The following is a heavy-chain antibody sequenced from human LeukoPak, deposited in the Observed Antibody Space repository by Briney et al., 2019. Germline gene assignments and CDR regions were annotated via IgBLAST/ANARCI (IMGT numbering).Heavy chain of an antibody. J-gene: IGHJ4*02. V-gene: IGHV4-34*01. Sequence: SETPSLTCAVYGGSFSGYYWSWIRQPPGKGLEWIGEINHSGSTNYNPSLKSRVTISVDTSKNQFSLKLSSVTAADTAVYYCARGKNYYGSGSYYYYFDYWGQGTLVTVSS. CDR1: GGSFSGYY. CDR3: ARGKNYYGSGSYYYYFDY. D-gene: IGHD3-10*01. CDR2: INHSGST.